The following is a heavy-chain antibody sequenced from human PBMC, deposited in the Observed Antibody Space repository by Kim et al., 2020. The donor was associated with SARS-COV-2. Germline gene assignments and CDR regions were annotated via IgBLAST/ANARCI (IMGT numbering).Heavy chain of an antibody. CDR2: TYSSGDT. J-gene: IGHJ4*02. CDR3: ARGITGTLDQ. D-gene: IGHD1-7*01. V-gene: IGHV3-53*01. CDR1: GFTVSSNY. Sequence: GGSLRLSCAASGFTVSSNYIIWVRQAPGKGLEWVSVTYSSGDTYYADSVKGRFTISRDSSKNTVYLQMTSLRAEDSAMYYCARGITGTLDQWGQGTLVT.